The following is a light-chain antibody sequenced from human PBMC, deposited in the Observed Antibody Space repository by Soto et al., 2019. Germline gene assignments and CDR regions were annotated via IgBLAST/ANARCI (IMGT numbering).Light chain of an antibody. CDR3: QQTYSTPQT. Sequence: DIQMTQSPSSLSASVGDRVTITCRASQSISSYLNWYQQKPGKAPKLLIYAASSLQSGVPSRFSGSGSGTDFTLTISSLHPEDSETYYCQQTYSTPQTFGQGTGWISN. CDR1: QSISSY. J-gene: IGKJ1*01. V-gene: IGKV1-39*01. CDR2: AAS.